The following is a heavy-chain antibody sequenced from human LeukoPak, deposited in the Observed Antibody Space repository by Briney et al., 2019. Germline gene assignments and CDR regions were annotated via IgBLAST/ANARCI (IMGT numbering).Heavy chain of an antibody. CDR3: ARDHSSSWFPHAFDI. J-gene: IGHJ3*02. V-gene: IGHV3-48*03. CDR2: ISSSGRTI. D-gene: IGHD6-13*01. Sequence: GGSLRLSCAASGFTFSSYEMNWVRQAPGKGLEWVSYISSSGRTIYYADSVKGRFTISRDNAKNSLYLQMNSLRAEDTAVYYCARDHSSSWFPHAFDIWGQGTMVTVSS. CDR1: GFTFSSYE.